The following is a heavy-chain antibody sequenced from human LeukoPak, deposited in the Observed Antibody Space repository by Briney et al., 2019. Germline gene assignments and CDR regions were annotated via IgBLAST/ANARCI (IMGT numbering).Heavy chain of an antibody. CDR3: ARRRSMSSSFDP. J-gene: IGHJ5*02. Sequence: PSETLSLTCTVSGGSISSYYWSWIRQPPGKGLEWIGYIHNSGTTDYNPSLKSRVAISMDTSKNQFSLKLSSVTAADTAVYYCARRRSMSSSFDPWGQGTLVIVSS. CDR2: IHNSGTT. CDR1: GGSISSYY. V-gene: IGHV4-59*08.